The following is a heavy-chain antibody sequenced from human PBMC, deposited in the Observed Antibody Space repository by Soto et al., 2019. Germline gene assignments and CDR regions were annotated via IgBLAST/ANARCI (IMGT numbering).Heavy chain of an antibody. CDR2: IRNKNKRYTT. D-gene: IGHD3-16*01. V-gene: IGHV3-72*01. J-gene: IGHJ4*02. Sequence: CAASGFTFSDHYMDWVRQAPGKGLEWVGRIRNKNKRYTTDYAASVNGRFTISRDDSENSLYLQMNSLRDGDTAVYYCSRQTWDYHSSNFDYWGLGTLVTVSS. CDR3: SRQTWDYHSSNFDY. CDR1: GFTFSDHY.